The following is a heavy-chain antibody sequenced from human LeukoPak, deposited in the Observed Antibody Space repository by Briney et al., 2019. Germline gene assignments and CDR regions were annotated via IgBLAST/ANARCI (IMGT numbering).Heavy chain of an antibody. J-gene: IGHJ4*02. V-gene: IGHV3-30*18. CDR3: AKGGEMGTIRGYFDY. CDR1: GFTFDDYG. CDR2: ISYVGSDK. D-gene: IGHD5-24*01. Sequence: GGSLRLSCAASGFTFDDYGMSWVRQAPGKGLEWVAVISYVGSDKYYTDSVRGRFTISRDDSKTTLYLQMNSLRTEDTAVYYCAKGGEMGTIRGYFDYLGQGTLVTVSS.